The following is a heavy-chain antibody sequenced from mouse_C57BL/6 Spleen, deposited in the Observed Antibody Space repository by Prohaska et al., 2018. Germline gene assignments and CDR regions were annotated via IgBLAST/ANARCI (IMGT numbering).Heavy chain of an antibody. Sequence: QVQLQQPGAELVRPGTSVKLSCKASGYTFTSYWIHWVQQRPGQGLEWIGVIDPSDSYTNYNQKFKGKATLTVDTSSSTAYMQLSSLTTEDAAVEYCALLSPYGKSMDYWGQGTAVTVSS. CDR1: GYTFTSYW. CDR2: IDPSDSYT. V-gene: IGHV1-59*01. J-gene: IGHJ4*01. CDR3: ALLSPYGKSMDY. D-gene: IGHD2-1*01.